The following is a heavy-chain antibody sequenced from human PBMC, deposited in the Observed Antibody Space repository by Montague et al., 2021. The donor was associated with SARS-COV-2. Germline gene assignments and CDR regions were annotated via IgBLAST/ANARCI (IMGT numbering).Heavy chain of an antibody. J-gene: IGHJ3*01. Sequence: SLRLSCAASGFTFSSYAINWVRQAPGKGLEWVSGNSGNGGSTNFADSVKGRFTISRDNSKNTLYLQMNSLRAEDTAVYYCAKDQTPYSVVGTSAFDFWGQGTRVTVSS. CDR3: AKDQTPYSVVGTSAFDF. D-gene: IGHD1-26*01. V-gene: IGHV3-23*01. CDR2: NSGNGGST. CDR1: GFTFSSYA.